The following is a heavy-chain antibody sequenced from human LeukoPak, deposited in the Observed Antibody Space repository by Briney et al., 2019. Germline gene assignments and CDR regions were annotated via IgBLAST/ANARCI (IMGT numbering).Heavy chain of an antibody. CDR2: ISGSGGAT. CDR3: AKDRRVRGVDGMDV. D-gene: IGHD3-10*01. J-gene: IGHJ6*02. V-gene: IGHV3-23*01. Sequence: GGSLRLSCAASGFTFSSYAMSWVRQAPGKGQEWVSAISGSGGATYYSDSVKGRFTISRDNSKNTLYLQMNSLRAEDTALYYCAKDRRVRGVDGMDVWGQGTTVTVSS. CDR1: GFTFSSYA.